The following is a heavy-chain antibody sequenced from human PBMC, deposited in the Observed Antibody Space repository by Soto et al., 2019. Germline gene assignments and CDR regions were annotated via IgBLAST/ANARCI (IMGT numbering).Heavy chain of an antibody. CDR2: IYPGDSDT. CDR3: AITPSGYCSSTSCYVFDY. J-gene: IGHJ4*02. D-gene: IGHD2-2*01. Sequence: PGESLKISCKGSGYSFTSYWIGWVRQMPGKGLEWMGIIYPGDSDTRYSPSFQGQVTISADKSISTAYLQWSSLKASDTAMYYCAITPSGYCSSTSCYVFDYWGQGTLVTVSS. CDR1: GYSFTSYW. V-gene: IGHV5-51*01.